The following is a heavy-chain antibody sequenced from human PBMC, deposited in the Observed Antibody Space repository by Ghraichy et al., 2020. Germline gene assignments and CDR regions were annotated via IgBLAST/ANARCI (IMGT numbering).Heavy chain of an antibody. Sequence: SETLSLTCAVSGGSINSRNWWSWVRQPPGKGPEWIGEIYYSGTTNYNPSLGSRVTISLDKSKNQFSLRLRSVTAADTAVYYCASLVYCRDYNCHGVNWGQGTLVTVSS. V-gene: IGHV4-4*02. CDR1: GGSINSRNW. D-gene: IGHD2-15*01. CDR2: IYYSGTT. J-gene: IGHJ4*02. CDR3: ASLVYCRDYNCHGVN.